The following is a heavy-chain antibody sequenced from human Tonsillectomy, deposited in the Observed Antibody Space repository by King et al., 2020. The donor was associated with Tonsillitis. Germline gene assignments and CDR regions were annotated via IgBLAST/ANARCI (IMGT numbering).Heavy chain of an antibody. J-gene: IGHJ4*02. CDR1: GYSFTSYW. Sequence: GQLVQSGAEVKKPGESLRISCKGSGYSFTSYWISWVRQMPGKGLEWMGRIDPSDSYTNYSPSFQGHVSISADKSIRTAYLQWSSLKAADTAMYYCARHVSNYDSSGYYFGDWGQGTLVTGSS. V-gene: IGHV5-10-1*01. CDR2: IDPSDSYT. CDR3: ARHVSNYDSSGYYFGD. D-gene: IGHD3-22*01.